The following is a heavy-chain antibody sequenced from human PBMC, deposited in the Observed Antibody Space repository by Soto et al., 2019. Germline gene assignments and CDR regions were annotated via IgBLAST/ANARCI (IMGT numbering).Heavy chain of an antibody. CDR2: FSGSGAST. CDR3: AKGSIEYSSSFPDY. V-gene: IGHV3-23*01. J-gene: IGHJ4*02. CDR1: GFTFSTYA. Sequence: GGSLRLSCAASGFTFSTYAMSWVRQAPGKGLEWVSGFSGSGASTYYADSVKGRFTISRDNSNNTLYLQMSSLRAEDTAVYYCAKGSIEYSSSFPDYWGQGTLVTVS. D-gene: IGHD6-6*01.